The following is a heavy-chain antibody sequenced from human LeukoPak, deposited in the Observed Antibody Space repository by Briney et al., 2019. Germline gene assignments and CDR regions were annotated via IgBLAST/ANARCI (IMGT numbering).Heavy chain of an antibody. CDR1: GGTFSSYA. CDR3: ARDDGYPYYYGMDV. V-gene: IGHV1-69*04. CDR2: IIPILGIA. J-gene: IGHJ6*02. Sequence: ASVKVSYKASGGTFSSYAISWVRQAPGQGLEWMGRIIPILGIANYAQKFQGRVTITADKSTSTAYMELSSLRSEDTAVYYCARDDGYPYYYGMDVWGQGTTVTVSS. D-gene: IGHD5-24*01.